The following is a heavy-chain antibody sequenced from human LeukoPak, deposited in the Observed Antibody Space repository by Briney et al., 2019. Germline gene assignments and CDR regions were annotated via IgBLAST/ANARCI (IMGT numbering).Heavy chain of an antibody. CDR3: ARGGGYSYGSTYYYYYMDV. D-gene: IGHD5-18*01. CDR1: GYTFTGYY. Sequence: ASVKVSCKSSGYTFTGYYMHWVRQAPGQGLEWMGWINPNSGGTNYAQKFQGRVTMTRDTSISTAYMELSRLRSDDTAVYYCARGGGYSYGSTYYYYYMDVWGKGTTVTVSS. V-gene: IGHV1-2*02. J-gene: IGHJ6*03. CDR2: INPNSGGT.